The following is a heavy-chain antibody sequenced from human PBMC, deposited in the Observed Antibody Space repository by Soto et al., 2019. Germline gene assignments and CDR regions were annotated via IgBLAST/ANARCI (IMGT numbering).Heavy chain of an antibody. CDR2: IWNDGKNS. CDR3: ARVYGGSFPHLYFDL. CDR1: GFTFSNYG. D-gene: IGHD1-26*01. V-gene: IGHV3-33*01. Sequence: QVKLVESGGGVVQPGGSLRLSCAASGFTFSNYGMYWARQAPGKGLQWVTSIWNDGKNSFYEDSVKGRLTNSRDNFKNTLYLQMDSLRAEDTGGYYFARVYGGSFPHLYFDLWGRGTRVAVSS. J-gene: IGHJ2*01.